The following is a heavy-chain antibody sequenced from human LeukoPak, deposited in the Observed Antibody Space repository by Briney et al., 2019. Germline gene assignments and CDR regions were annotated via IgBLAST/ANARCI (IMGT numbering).Heavy chain of an antibody. J-gene: IGHJ5*02. D-gene: IGHD1-26*01. CDR3: ARDTGSSRWFDP. V-gene: IGHV4-4*07. Sequence: SETLSLTCTASGGSNSSYYWSWIRQAAGKGLEWIGRIYTSGSTNYNPSLKSRVTMSVDMSKNQFSLNLTSVTAADTAVYYCARDTGSSRWFDPWGQGTLVTVSS. CDR1: GGSNSSYY. CDR2: IYTSGST.